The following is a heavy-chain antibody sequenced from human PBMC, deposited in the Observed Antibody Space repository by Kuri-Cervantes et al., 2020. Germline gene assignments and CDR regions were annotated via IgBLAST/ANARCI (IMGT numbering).Heavy chain of an antibody. J-gene: IGHJ6*02. CDR3: ARPVVVINYYYYGMDV. CDR1: GFTFSSYA. D-gene: IGHD3-22*01. V-gene: IGHV3-30-3*01. CDR2: ISYDGSNK. Sequence: GESLKISCAASGFTFSSYAMHWARQAPGKGLEWVAVISYDGSNKYYADSVKGRFTISRDNSKNTLYLQMNSLRAEDTAVYYCARPVVVINYYYYGMDVWGQGTTVTVSS.